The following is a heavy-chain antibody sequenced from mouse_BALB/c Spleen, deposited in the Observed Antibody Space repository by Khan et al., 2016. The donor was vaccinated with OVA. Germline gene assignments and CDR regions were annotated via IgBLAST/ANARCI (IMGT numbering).Heavy chain of an antibody. Sequence: QVQLKQSGAELAKPGASVKMSCQASGYTFTTYWMHWIKQRPGQGLEWIGYINPSTGYTEYNQKFKDKATLTTDKSSSTAYMQLSSLTFEDSAVYYCTRRGLDGIFAYWGQGTLVTVSA. D-gene: IGHD2-1*01. CDR1: GYTFTTYW. J-gene: IGHJ3*01. CDR2: INPSTGYT. V-gene: IGHV1-7*01. CDR3: TRRGLDGIFAY.